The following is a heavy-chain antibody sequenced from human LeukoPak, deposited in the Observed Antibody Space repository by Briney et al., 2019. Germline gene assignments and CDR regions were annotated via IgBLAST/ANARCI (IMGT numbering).Heavy chain of an antibody. CDR2: ISYDGTDK. Sequence: GGSLRLPRAPSAFTFCIFAMHWVPEAPGKGLEWVAGISYDGTDKYYADYVKGRFTISRDNSKTTLYLQMSTLRAEDTAAYYCARDVELYGSGSFVSIWFDPWGQGTPVTVSS. J-gene: IGHJ5*02. V-gene: IGHV3-30*04. D-gene: IGHD3-10*01. CDR3: ARDVELYGSGSFVSIWFDP. CDR1: AFTFCIFA.